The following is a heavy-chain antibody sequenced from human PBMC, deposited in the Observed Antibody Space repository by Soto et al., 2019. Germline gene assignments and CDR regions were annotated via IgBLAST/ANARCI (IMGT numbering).Heavy chain of an antibody. D-gene: IGHD6-25*01. J-gene: IGHJ4*02. CDR2: IYYSGST. V-gene: IGHV4-39*02. CDR3: ARERDPHSGPWQDSDY. Sequence: SETLSLTCTVSGGSISSSSYYWGWIRQPPGKGLEWIGSIYYSGSTYYNPSLKSRVTISVDTSKNQFSLKLSSVTAADTAVYYCARERDPHSGPWQDSDYWGQGALVTVSS. CDR1: GGSISSSSYY.